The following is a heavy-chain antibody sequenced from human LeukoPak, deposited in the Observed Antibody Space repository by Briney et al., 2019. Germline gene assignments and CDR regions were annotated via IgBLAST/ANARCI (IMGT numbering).Heavy chain of an antibody. CDR3: AKDRITMIVVAGCTDY. J-gene: IGHJ4*02. D-gene: IGHD3-22*01. Sequence: GGSLRLSCAASGFTFSSYGMHWVRQAPGKGLEWVAFIRYDGSNKYYADSVKGRFTISRDISKNTLYLQMNSLRAEDTAVYYCAKDRITMIVVAGCTDYWGQASLATVPS. CDR1: GFTFSSYG. CDR2: IRYDGSNK. V-gene: IGHV3-30*02.